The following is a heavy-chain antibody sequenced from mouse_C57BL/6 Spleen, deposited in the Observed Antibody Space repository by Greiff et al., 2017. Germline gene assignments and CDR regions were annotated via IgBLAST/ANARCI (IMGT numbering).Heavy chain of an antibody. J-gene: IGHJ2*01. V-gene: IGHV1-69*01. CDR1: GYTFTSYW. CDR2: IDPSDSYT. D-gene: IGHD2-2*01. CDR3: ARTGYDGGFDY. Sequence: QVQLLQPGAELVMPGASVKLSCKASGYTFTSYWMHWVKQRPGQGLEWIGEIDPSDSYTNYNQKFKGKSTLTVYKSAITAYMQLSSLTSEDSAVYYSARTGYDGGFDYWGQGTTLTVSS.